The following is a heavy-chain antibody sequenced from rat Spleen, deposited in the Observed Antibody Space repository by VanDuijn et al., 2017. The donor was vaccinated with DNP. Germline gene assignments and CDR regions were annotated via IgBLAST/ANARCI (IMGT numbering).Heavy chain of an antibody. CDR1: GFSLTKFG. CDR2: ISSGGSS. Sequence: QVQLKESGPGLVQPSQTLSLTCTVSGFSLTKFGISWVRQSPGKGLEWIVAISSGGSSYYNSALKSRLSISRDTSKSQVFIRMNSLEAEETGMYFCARNDELMDAWGQGISVTVSS. J-gene: IGHJ4*01. V-gene: IGHV2S8*01. CDR3: ARNDELMDA.